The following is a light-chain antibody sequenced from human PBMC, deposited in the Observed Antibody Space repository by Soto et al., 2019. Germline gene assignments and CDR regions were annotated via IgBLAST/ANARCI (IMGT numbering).Light chain of an antibody. J-gene: IGKJ1*01. CDR1: RDVGSD. CDR2: AAS. V-gene: IGKV1-6*01. CDR3: LQDYGDSWT. Sequence: QMTQSPSSLSASVGEKIIITCRASRDVGSDVSWYQQKPGQAPKLLIYAASNLYTGVPSRFSGSRSGTEFTITISSLQPEDFASYYCLQDYGDSWTFGQGTNVDIK.